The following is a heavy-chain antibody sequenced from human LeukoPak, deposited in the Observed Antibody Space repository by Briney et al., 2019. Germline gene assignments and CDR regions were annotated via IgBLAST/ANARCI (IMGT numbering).Heavy chain of an antibody. D-gene: IGHD1-14*01. Sequence: GGSLRLSCVGSGFPFDNYALNWVRQAPGRGLEWVSSILGGGDRTSHADSVKGRFTISRDNSKNTLFLEMNRLTADDTAVYYCARGERYYYDYWGQGTLVTVSS. V-gene: IGHV3-23*01. J-gene: IGHJ4*02. CDR1: GFPFDNYA. CDR3: ARGERYYYDY. CDR2: ILGGGDRT.